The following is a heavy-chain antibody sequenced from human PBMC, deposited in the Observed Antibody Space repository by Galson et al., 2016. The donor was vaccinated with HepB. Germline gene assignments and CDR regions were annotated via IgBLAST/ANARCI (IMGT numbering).Heavy chain of an antibody. CDR3: AKDGGICSGGSCYHYYYGMDV. V-gene: IGHV3-30*18. CDR2: ISYDGSNK. D-gene: IGHD2-15*01. CDR1: GFTFSSYG. J-gene: IGHJ6*02. Sequence: SLRLSCAASGFTFSSYGMHWVRQAPGKGLEWVAVISYDGSNKYYADSVKGRFTISRDNSKNTLYLQMNSLRAEDTAVYYCAKDGGICSGGSCYHYYYGMDVWGQGTTVTVSS.